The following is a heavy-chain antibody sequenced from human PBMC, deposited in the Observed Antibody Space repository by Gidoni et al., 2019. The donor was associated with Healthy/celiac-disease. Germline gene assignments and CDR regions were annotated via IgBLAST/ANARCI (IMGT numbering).Heavy chain of an antibody. CDR3: ARDQGWVTGYDAFDI. CDR1: GGSISSYY. V-gene: IGHV4-59*01. Sequence: QVQLQESGPGLVKPSETLSLTCTVPGGSISSYYWSWIRQPPGKGLEWIGYIYYSGSTNYNPSLKSRVTISVDTSKNQFSLKLSSVTAADTAVYYSARDQGWVTGYDAFDIWGQGTMVTVSS. J-gene: IGHJ3*02. CDR2: IYYSGST. D-gene: IGHD3-9*01.